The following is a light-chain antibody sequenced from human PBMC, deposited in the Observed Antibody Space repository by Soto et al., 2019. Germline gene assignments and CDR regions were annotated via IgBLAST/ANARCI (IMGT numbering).Light chain of an antibody. V-gene: IGKV3-15*01. J-gene: IGKJ3*01. CDR1: QSVSSN. CDR2: GAS. CDR3: QQYNKWPLT. Sequence: EIVLTQSPATLSVSPGERATLSCRASQSVSSNLAWFQQKPGQTLRLIIYGASTRATGIPARFSGSGSGTEFTITISSLKSEDFAVYYCQQYNKWPLTFGPGTKVDFK.